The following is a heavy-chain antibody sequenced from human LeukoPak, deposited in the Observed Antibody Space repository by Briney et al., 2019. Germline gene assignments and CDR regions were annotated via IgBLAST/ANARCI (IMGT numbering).Heavy chain of an antibody. V-gene: IGHV1-2*02. CDR3: AKGGHTTGYDYFDY. D-gene: IGHD3-9*01. CDR2: IDPNSGDT. Sequence: ASVKVSCKASGYIFTGHFMHWVRQAPGQGPEWMGCIDPNSGDTKYSQKFQGRVTVTIDTSISTGYIELSSLRSDDTAVFYCAKGGHTTGYDYFDYWGQGTLVTVSS. J-gene: IGHJ4*02. CDR1: GYIFTGHF.